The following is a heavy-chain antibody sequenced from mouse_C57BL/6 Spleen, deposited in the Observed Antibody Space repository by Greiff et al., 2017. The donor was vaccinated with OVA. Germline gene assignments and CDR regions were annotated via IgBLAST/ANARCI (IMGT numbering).Heavy chain of an antibody. Sequence: VQLQQPGADLVKPGASVKLSCTASGYTFTSYWMHWVKQRPGRGLEWIGRIDPNSGGTKYTEKFKSKATLTVDKPSSTAYMQLISLTSEDSAVDYCAKAHYSNYGFADWGKGTLVTVSA. D-gene: IGHD2-5*01. CDR2: IDPNSGGT. CDR1: GYTFTSYW. V-gene: IGHV1-72*01. CDR3: AKAHYSNYGFAD. J-gene: IGHJ3*01.